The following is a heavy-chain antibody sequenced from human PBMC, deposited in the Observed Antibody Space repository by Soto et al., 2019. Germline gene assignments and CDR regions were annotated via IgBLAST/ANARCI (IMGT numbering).Heavy chain of an antibody. CDR1: GGSISSGGYY. CDR2: IYYSGST. V-gene: IGHV4-31*03. Sequence: QVQLQESGPGLVKPSQTLSLTCTVSGGSISSGGYYWSWIRQHPGKGLEWIGYIYYSGSTYYNPSLKSRVTISVDTSKNQFSLKLSSVTAADTAVYYCARAIRGDSSGYPQKALSWFDPWGQGTLVTVSS. J-gene: IGHJ5*02. D-gene: IGHD3-22*01. CDR3: ARAIRGDSSGYPQKALSWFDP.